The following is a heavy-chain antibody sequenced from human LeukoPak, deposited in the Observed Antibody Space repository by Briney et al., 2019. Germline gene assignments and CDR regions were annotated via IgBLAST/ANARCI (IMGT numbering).Heavy chain of an antibody. CDR3: AKDSSPVDYYYYGMDV. CDR1: GFTFSSYG. Sequence: GRSLRLSCAASGFTFSSYGMHWVRQAPGKGLEWVAVISYDGSNKYYADSVKGRLTISRDNSKNTLYLQMNSLRAEDTAVYYCAKDSSPVDYYYYGMDVWGQGTTVTVSS. J-gene: IGHJ6*02. V-gene: IGHV3-30*18. CDR2: ISYDGSNK.